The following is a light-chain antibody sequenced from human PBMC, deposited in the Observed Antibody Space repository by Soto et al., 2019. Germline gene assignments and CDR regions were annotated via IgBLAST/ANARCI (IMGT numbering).Light chain of an antibody. CDR2: GAS. J-gene: IGKJ1*01. V-gene: IGKV3-15*01. Sequence: EIVMTQSPATLSVSPGERATLSCMASQSVSRNLAWYQQKPGQAPRILIYGASTRATGIPARFSVSGSGTEFTLTISRLKHEDFAVYYCQQYNNWTKTFGQGTKVDIK. CDR3: QQYNNWTKT. CDR1: QSVSRN.